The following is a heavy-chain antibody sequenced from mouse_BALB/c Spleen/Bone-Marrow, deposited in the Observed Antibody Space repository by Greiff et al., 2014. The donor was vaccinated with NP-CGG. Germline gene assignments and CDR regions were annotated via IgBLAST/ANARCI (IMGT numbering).Heavy chain of an antibody. CDR3: ARHGYYGSRAMDY. J-gene: IGHJ4*01. CDR1: GFTFSSYT. V-gene: IGHV5-12-2*01. D-gene: IGHD1-1*01. CDR2: ISNGGGST. Sequence: EVKLMESGGGLVQPGGSLKLSCAASGFTFSSYTMSWVRQTPEKRLEWVAYISNGGGSTYYPDTVEGRFTISRDNAKNTLYLQMSSLKSEDTAMYYCARHGYYGSRAMDYWGQGTSVTVSS.